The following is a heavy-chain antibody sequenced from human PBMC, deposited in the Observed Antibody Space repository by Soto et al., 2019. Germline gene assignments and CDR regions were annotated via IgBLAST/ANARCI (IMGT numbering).Heavy chain of an antibody. J-gene: IGHJ5*02. Sequence: TSETLSLTCTVSGGSISSYYWSWIRQPPGKGLEWIGYIYYSGSTNYNPSLKSRVTISADTSKNQFSLKLSSVTAADTAVYYCARECGGDCYGWFGPWGQGTLVTVSS. V-gene: IGHV4-59*01. CDR2: IYYSGST. CDR3: ARECGGDCYGWFGP. CDR1: GGSISSYY. D-gene: IGHD2-21*02.